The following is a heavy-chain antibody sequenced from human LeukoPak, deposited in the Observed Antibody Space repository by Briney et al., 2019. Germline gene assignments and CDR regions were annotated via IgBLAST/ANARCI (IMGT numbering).Heavy chain of an antibody. V-gene: IGHV3-21*01. J-gene: IGHJ4*02. D-gene: IGHD6-6*01. CDR1: GFTFSSYS. CDR2: ISSSSSYI. Sequence: GGSLRLSCAASGFTFSSYSMNWVRQAPGKGLEWVSSISSSSSYIYYADSVKGRFTITRDNVKNSLYLQMNSLRAEDTAVYYCARGGEQLALDYWGQGTLVTVSS. CDR3: ARGGEQLALDY.